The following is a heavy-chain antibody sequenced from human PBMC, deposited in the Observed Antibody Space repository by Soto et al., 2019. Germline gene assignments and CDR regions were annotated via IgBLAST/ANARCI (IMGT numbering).Heavy chain of an antibody. CDR2: ISYDGSDK. CDR1: GFTFSSYG. J-gene: IGHJ6*02. CDR3: AKDRMYYYDSSGYYYYYYYGMDV. Sequence: GGSLRLSCAASGFTFSSYGRHWVRQAPGKGLEWVAAISYDGSDKYYADSVKGRFTISRDNSKNTLYLQMNSLGAEDTAVYYCAKDRMYYYDSSGYYYYYYYGMDVWGQGTTVTVSS. V-gene: IGHV3-30*18. D-gene: IGHD3-22*01.